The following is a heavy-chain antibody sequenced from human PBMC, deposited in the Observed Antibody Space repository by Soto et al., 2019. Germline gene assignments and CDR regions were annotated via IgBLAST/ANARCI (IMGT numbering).Heavy chain of an antibody. J-gene: IGHJ6*03. CDR1: GGSISSSSYY. D-gene: IGHD2-2*02. V-gene: IGHV4-39*01. Sequence: SETLSLTCTVSGGSISSSSYYWGWIRQPPGKGLEWIGSIYYSGSTYYNASLKSRVTISVDTSKNQFSLKLSSVTAADTAVYYCACPKYCSSTSCYNYYYYYYMDVWGKGTTVTVSS. CDR2: IYYSGST. CDR3: ACPKYCSSTSCYNYYYYYYMDV.